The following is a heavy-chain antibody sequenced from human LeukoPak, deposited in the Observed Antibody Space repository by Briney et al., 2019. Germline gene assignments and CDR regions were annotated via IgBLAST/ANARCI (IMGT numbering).Heavy chain of an antibody. J-gene: IGHJ3*02. V-gene: IGHV4-59*01. CDR1: GGSISSYY. CDR2: IYYSGST. D-gene: IGHD1-26*01. CDR3: AGTRIVGATHDAFDI. Sequence: SETLSLTCTVSGGSISSYYWSWIRQPPGKGLEWIGYIYYSGSTNYNPSLKSRVTISVDTSKNQFSLKLSSVTAADTAVYYCAGTRIVGATHDAFDIWGQGTMVTVSS.